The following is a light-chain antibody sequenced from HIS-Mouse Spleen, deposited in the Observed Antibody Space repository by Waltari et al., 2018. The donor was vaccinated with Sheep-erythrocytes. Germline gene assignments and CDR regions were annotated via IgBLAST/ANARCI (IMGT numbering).Light chain of an antibody. CDR2: EGS. J-gene: IGLJ3*02. Sequence: PGQSITISCTGTSSDVGSYNLVSWYQQHPGKAPKLMIYEGSKRPSGVSNRFSGSKSGNTAPLTISGLQAEDEADYYCCSYAGSSTPWVFGGGTKLTVL. CDR3: CSYAGSSTPWV. V-gene: IGLV2-23*01. CDR1: SSDVGSYNL.